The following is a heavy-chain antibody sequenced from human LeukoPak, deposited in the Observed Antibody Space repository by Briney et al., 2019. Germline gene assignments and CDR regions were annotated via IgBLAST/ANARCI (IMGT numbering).Heavy chain of an antibody. CDR1: GGSISSSSSY. CDR3: ARGYSSGWSSNLDY. J-gene: IGHJ4*02. D-gene: IGHD6-19*01. Sequence: PSETLSLTCTVSGGSISSSSSYWGWLRQPPGKGLEWLGSIYYSGSTYYNPSLKSRVTISVDTSKNQFSLKLSSVTAADTAVYYCARGYSSGWSSNLDYWGQGTLVTDSS. V-gene: IGHV4-39*01. CDR2: IYYSGST.